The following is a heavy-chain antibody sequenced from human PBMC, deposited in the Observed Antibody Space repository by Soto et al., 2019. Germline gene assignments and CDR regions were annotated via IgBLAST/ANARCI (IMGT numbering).Heavy chain of an antibody. Sequence: GGSLRLSCAASGFTFSSYAMHWVRQAPGKGLEWVAVISYDGSNKYYADSVKGRFTISRDNSKNTLYLQMNSLRAEDTAVYYCARGSLPSTTRGFDPWGQGTLVTVSS. CDR1: GFTFSSYA. J-gene: IGHJ5*02. V-gene: IGHV3-30*04. D-gene: IGHD4-4*01. CDR3: ARGSLPSTTRGFDP. CDR2: ISYDGSNK.